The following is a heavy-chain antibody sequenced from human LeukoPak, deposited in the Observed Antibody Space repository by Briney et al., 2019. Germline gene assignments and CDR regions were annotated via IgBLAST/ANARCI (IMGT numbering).Heavy chain of an antibody. V-gene: IGHV3-53*01. CDR1: GFTFSSNY. D-gene: IGHD6-19*01. CDR2: IYSGGST. J-gene: IGHJ6*02. Sequence: GGSLRLSCAASGFTFSSNYMSWVRQAPGKGLEWVSVIYSGGSTYYSDSVKGRFTISRDNSKNTLYLQMNSLRAEDTAVYYCATGIAVAGNLGPYYYGMDVWGQGTTVTVSS. CDR3: ATGIAVAGNLGPYYYGMDV.